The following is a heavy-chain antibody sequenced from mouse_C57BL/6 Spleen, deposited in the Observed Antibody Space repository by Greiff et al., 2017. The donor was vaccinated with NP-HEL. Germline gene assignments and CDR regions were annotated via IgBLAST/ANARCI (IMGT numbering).Heavy chain of an antibody. CDR2: INPSSGGT. V-gene: IGHV1-42*01. CDR1: GYSFPGYY. J-gene: IGHJ3*01. CDR3: SPKDDSSVNPFAH. Sequence: VQLQQSGPELVKPGASVKISCKASGYSFPGYYMNWVKQSPAKSLEWIGEINPSSGGTTYNQKFKAKATLTVDKSSSTAYIQLKSLTSEDSAVYYCSPKDDSSVNPFAHWGKGKRATVTA. D-gene: IGHD3-2*02.